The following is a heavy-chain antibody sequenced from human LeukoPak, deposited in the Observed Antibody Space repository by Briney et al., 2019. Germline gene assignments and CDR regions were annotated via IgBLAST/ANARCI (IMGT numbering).Heavy chain of an antibody. CDR2: IYTSGST. CDR1: GGSISSYY. D-gene: IGHD5-12*01. V-gene: IGHV4-4*07. J-gene: IGHJ6*03. Sequence: NPSETLSLTCTVSGGSISSYYWSWIRQPAGKGLEWIGRIYTSGSTNYNPSLKSRVTMSVDTSKNQFSLKLSSVTAADTAVYYCARDFGATIRYYYYMDVWGKGTTVTVSS. CDR3: ARDFGATIRYYYYMDV.